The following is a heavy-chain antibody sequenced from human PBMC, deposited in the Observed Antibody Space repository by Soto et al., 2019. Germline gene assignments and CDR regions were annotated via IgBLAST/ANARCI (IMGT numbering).Heavy chain of an antibody. CDR2: IYYSGST. V-gene: IGHV4-59*01. D-gene: IGHD2-2*01. CDR3: AREEVVPAAKGDYYYYYMDV. CDR1: GCSISSYY. J-gene: IGHJ6*03. Sequence: PSETLSLTCTVSGCSISSYYWSWIRQPPGKGLEWIGYIYYSGSTNYNPSLKSRVTISVDTSKNQFSLKLSSVTAADTAVYYCAREEVVPAAKGDYYYYYMDVWGKGTTVTVSS.